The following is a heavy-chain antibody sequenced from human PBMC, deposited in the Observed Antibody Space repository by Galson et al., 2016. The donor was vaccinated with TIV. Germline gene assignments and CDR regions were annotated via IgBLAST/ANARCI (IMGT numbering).Heavy chain of an antibody. CDR1: GFTFGSYA. CDR2: ISGSGGNT. J-gene: IGHJ6*02. D-gene: IGHD3-22*01. V-gene: IGHV3-23*01. CDR3: TKVPSSGFSYYYGLDV. Sequence: SLRLSCAASGFTFGSYALSWVRLAPGKGLEWVSSISGSGGNTYYANSVKGRFTISRDNSKNTLFLQMNSLRAEDTAVYYCTKVPSSGFSYYYGLDVWGQGTTVTVSS.